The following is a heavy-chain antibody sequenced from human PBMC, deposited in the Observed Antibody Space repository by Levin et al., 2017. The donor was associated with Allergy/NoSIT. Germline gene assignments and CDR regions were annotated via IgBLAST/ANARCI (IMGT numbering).Heavy chain of an antibody. Sequence: PGGSLRLSCTVSGGSISSYYWSWIRQPPGKGLEWIGFIYYSGSTNYNPSLKSRVTISVDTSKNQFSLKLTSVTAADAAVYYCARDAPGMSYFDYWGQGTLVTVSS. CDR1: GGSISSYY. D-gene: IGHD6-13*01. J-gene: IGHJ4*02. CDR3: ARDAPGMSYFDY. CDR2: IYYSGST. V-gene: IGHV4-59*01.